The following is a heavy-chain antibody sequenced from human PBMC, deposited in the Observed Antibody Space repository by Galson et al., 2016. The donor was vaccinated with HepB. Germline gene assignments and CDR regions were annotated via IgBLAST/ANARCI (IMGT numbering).Heavy chain of an antibody. D-gene: IGHD5-12*01. J-gene: IGHJ4*02. V-gene: IGHV4-61*01. Sequence: SETLSLTCTVSGDSVNSGSYSWSWIRQPPGRGLEWIGYFYYSGGANYNYNPSLKSRLAMSVDTSKYQFSLKLNSVTAADTAVYYCATYLSGYGGRGYWGQGILVTVSS. CDR1: GDSVNSGSYS. CDR2: FYYSGGANY. CDR3: ATYLSGYGGRGY.